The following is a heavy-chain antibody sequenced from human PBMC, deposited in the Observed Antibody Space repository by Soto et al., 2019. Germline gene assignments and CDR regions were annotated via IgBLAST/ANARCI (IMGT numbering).Heavy chain of an antibody. CDR2: VSGSGATS. CDR3: AKRTRGYSSSPFDY. Sequence: EVQLLESGGGLVQPGGSLRLSCVASGFSFGGYAMSWVRQAPGKGLEWVTGVSGSGATSYYADSVRGRFTISRDNSKNTLYLRMNSLGPDDTAVYYCAKRTRGYSSSPFDYWGQGTLVTVSS. J-gene: IGHJ4*02. V-gene: IGHV3-23*01. CDR1: GFSFGGYA. D-gene: IGHD6-13*01.